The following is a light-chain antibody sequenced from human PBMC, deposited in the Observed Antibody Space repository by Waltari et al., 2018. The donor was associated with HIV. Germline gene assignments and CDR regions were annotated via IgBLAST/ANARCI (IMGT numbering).Light chain of an antibody. Sequence: QSALTQPRSVSGSPGQSVTISCTGTSSDVGGFNYVSWYQQYPGRAPKLMIYDVTKRPSWVPDRFSGSKSGNTASLTISGLQAEDEAEYHGCSYAGSFTSHVFGTGTKVSVL. CDR3: CSYAGSFTSHV. J-gene: IGLJ1*01. V-gene: IGLV2-11*01. CDR1: SSDVGGFNY. CDR2: DVT.